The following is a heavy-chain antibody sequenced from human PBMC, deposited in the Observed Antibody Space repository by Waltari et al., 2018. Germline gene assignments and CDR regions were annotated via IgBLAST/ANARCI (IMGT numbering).Heavy chain of an antibody. Sequence: QVQLQESGPGLVKPSETLSLTCTVSGASISSYYWSWIRQPPGKGLEWIGYIYYSGSTNYNPSLKSRVTISVDTSKNQFSLKLSSVTAADTAVYYCARGGGDFWSGYYSNRFDYWGQGTLVTVSS. CDR1: GASISSYY. CDR3: ARGGGDFWSGYYSNRFDY. V-gene: IGHV4-59*01. CDR2: IYYSGST. D-gene: IGHD3-3*01. J-gene: IGHJ4*02.